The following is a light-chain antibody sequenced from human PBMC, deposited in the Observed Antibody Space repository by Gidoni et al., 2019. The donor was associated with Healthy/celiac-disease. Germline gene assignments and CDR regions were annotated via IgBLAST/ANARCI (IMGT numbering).Light chain of an antibody. Sequence: EIVMTHSPATLFVSPAVRATLSCRASQCVISNLACYQLKPGQAPRLLSYGASTRATDIPARFSGSGSGTEFTLTLSSLQSEDFAVYYCQKYNNWPPLTFGQGTRLEIK. V-gene: IGKV3-15*01. J-gene: IGKJ5*01. CDR3: QKYNNWPPLT. CDR1: QCVISN. CDR2: GAS.